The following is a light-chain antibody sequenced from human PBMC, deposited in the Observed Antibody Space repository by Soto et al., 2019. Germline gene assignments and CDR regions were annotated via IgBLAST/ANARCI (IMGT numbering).Light chain of an antibody. J-gene: IGKJ5*01. Sequence: LLTQSPATLSLSPGDGAALSCRASQSVSSYLAWYQQKPGQAPRLLIYDASNRATGIPDRLSGSGSGTEFTLTISSLEPEDFAVYYCQQRSNWPITFGQGTRLEIK. V-gene: IGKV3-11*01. CDR2: DAS. CDR1: QSVSSY. CDR3: QQRSNWPIT.